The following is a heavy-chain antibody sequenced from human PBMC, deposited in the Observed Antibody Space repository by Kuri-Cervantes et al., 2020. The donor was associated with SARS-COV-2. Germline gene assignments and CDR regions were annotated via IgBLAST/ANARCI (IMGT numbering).Heavy chain of an antibody. J-gene: IGHJ4*02. CDR3: ASWGRDMTTVTWVDY. D-gene: IGHD4-17*01. CDR2: INGYNDNT. Sequence: GSVKVSCKASGYTFTNYGISWVRQAPGQGLEWMGWINGYNDNTNYAQKLQGRATMTTDTSTSTAYMELRSLRSDDTAVYYCASWGRDMTTVTWVDYWGQGTLVTVSS. V-gene: IGHV1-18*04. CDR1: GYTFTNYG.